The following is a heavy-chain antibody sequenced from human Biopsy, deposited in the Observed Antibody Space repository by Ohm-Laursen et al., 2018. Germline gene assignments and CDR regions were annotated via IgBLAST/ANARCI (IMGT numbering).Heavy chain of an antibody. D-gene: IGHD3-16*01. CDR1: GYTFTPYY. Sequence: GSSVKASCKPSGYTFTPYYIQWMRQAPGQGLEWMGWINTNSDDTNTAQKFQGRVTMATDMSINAAYMELSRLRSEDTAVYICARDQMMFGGGDGLAVWGQGTTVVVSS. J-gene: IGHJ6*02. V-gene: IGHV1-2*02. CDR2: INTNSDDT. CDR3: ARDQMMFGGGDGLAV.